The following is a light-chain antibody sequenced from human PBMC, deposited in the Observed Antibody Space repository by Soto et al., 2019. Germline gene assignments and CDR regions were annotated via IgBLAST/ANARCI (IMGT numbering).Light chain of an antibody. Sequence: AIQMTQSPSSLSASVGDRVTISCRASQGIRNDLGWYQQTPGRAPKLLIYSASILQSGVPSGFSGSGSGTDFTLTIDNVQPEDLATYYCLQDYNYPWTFGQGTKVEIK. CDR1: QGIRND. V-gene: IGKV1-6*01. CDR2: SAS. J-gene: IGKJ1*01. CDR3: LQDYNYPWT.